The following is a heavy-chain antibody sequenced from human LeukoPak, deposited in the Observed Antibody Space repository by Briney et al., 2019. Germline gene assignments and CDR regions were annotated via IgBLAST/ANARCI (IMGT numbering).Heavy chain of an antibody. V-gene: IGHV1-18*04. CDR2: ISGYNGNT. CDR3: AREEGDWGDAFDI. CDR1: GYTFTGHY. D-gene: IGHD2-21*02. J-gene: IGHJ3*02. Sequence: ASVKVSCKASGYTFTGHYMHWVRQAPGQGLEWMGWISGYNGNTNYAQKVQGRVTMTRDTSTSTAYMELRSLRSDDTAVYYCAREEGDWGDAFDIWGQGTLVTVSS.